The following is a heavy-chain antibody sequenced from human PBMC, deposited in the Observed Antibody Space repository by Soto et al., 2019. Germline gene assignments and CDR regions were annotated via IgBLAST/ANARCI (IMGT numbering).Heavy chain of an antibody. CDR1: GFTFSSYW. V-gene: IGHV3-7*01. D-gene: IGHD1-7*01. CDR2: IKQDGSEK. Sequence: PGGSLRLSCAASGFTFSSYWMSWVRQAPGKGLEWVANIKQDGSEKYYVDSVKGRFTISRDNAKNSLYLQMNSLRAEDTAVYYCARDFERTGTTLRYYYYGMDVWGQGTTVTVSS. J-gene: IGHJ6*02. CDR3: ARDFERTGTTLRYYYYGMDV.